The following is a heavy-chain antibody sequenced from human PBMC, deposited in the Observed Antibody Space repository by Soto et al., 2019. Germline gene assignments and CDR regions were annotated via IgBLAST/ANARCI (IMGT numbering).Heavy chain of an antibody. J-gene: IGHJ6*02. Sequence: SETLSLTCAISGAPITWGDYSWNWIRQPPGKGLEWIGYIFHGGSTYYNPSLRSRVTISVDRSRTQFSLKMSSVTAADTAVYYCARDVLLWFGELLNPYGMDVWGQGTTVTVSS. D-gene: IGHD3-10*01. CDR1: GAPITWGDYS. CDR2: IFHGGST. CDR3: ARDVLLWFGELLNPYGMDV. V-gene: IGHV4-30-2*01.